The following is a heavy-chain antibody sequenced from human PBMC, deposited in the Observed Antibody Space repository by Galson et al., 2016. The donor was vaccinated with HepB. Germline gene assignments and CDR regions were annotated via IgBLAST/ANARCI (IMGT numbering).Heavy chain of an antibody. CDR1: GFTFNTYS. V-gene: IGHV3-48*02. D-gene: IGHD1-26*01. CDR3: ARPGEWASVVDF. CDR2: ISGLTSAI. J-gene: IGHJ4*02. Sequence: SLRLSCAASGFTFNTYSLNWVRQAPGKGLEWISHISGLTSAIYYADSVKGRFTISRDNAKRSLYLQMNSLRDEDTAVYYCARPGEWASVVDFWGPGTPVTVSS.